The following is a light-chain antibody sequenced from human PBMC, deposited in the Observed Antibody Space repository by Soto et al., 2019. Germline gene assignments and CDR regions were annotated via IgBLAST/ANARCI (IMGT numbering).Light chain of an antibody. Sequence: DIQLTQSPSFLSASVGDRVTITCRASQTISSWLAWYQQKPGKAPKLLIYDASTLQSGVPSRFSGSGSGTEFTLTISSLQPDDFATYYCQQYMSYSFGQGTKVDIK. V-gene: IGKV1-5*01. CDR2: DAS. J-gene: IGKJ1*01. CDR1: QTISSW. CDR3: QQYMSYS.